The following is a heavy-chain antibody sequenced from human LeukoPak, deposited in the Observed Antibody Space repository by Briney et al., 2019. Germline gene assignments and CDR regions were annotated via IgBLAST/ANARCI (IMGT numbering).Heavy chain of an antibody. CDR3: ARDTTGDWEDNWFDP. V-gene: IGHV4-59*01. Sequence: SETLSLTCTVFGGSISSYYWSWIRQPPGKGLEWIGYIYYSGSTNYNPSLKSRVTISVDTSKNQFSLKLSSVTAADTAVYYCARDTTGDWEDNWFDPWGQGTLVTVSS. J-gene: IGHJ5*02. CDR2: IYYSGST. D-gene: IGHD1-26*01. CDR1: GGSISSYY.